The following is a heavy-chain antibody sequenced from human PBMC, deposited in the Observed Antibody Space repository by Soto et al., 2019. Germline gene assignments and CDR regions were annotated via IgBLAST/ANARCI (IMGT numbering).Heavy chain of an antibody. CDR2: IYSGGST. J-gene: IGHJ2*01. D-gene: IGHD3-16*01. Sequence: GGSLRLSCAASGFTVSSNYMSWVRQAPGKGLEWVSVIYSGGSTYYADSVKGRFTISRDNSKNTRYLQMNSLRDEDTAVYYCASDVFTGPGYHLNDPPAFGFDLWGRGTLVTVSS. V-gene: IGHV3-66*01. CDR3: ASDVFTGPGYHLNDPPAFGFDL. CDR1: GFTVSSNY.